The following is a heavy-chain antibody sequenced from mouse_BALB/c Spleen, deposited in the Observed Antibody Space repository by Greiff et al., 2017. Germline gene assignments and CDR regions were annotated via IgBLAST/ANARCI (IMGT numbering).Heavy chain of an antibody. CDR1: GDSITSGY. Sequence: EVMLVESGPSLVKPSQTLSLTCSVTGDSITSGYWNWIRKFPGNKLEYMGYISYSGSTYYNPSFKSRISITRDTSKNQYYLQLNSVTTEDTATYYCARAGGNPAWFAYWGQGTLVTVSA. CDR2: ISYSGST. D-gene: IGHD2-1*01. CDR3: ARAGGNPAWFAY. J-gene: IGHJ3*01. V-gene: IGHV3-8*02.